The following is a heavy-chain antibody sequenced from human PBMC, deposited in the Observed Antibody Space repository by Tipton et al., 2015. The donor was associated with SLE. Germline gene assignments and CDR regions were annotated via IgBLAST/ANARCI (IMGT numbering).Heavy chain of an antibody. CDR2: VYHSGST. J-gene: IGHJ5*02. CDR1: GGSIRSSSYY. D-gene: IGHD3-22*01. CDR3: ARDGGDYDGSGYGWFDP. V-gene: IGHV4-39*07. Sequence: TLSLTCTVSGGSIRSSSYYWGWIRQPPGKGLEWIGSVYHSGSTNYNPSLKSRVTISVDTSKNQFSLKLSSVTAADTAVYYCARDGGDYDGSGYGWFDPWGQGTLVTVSS.